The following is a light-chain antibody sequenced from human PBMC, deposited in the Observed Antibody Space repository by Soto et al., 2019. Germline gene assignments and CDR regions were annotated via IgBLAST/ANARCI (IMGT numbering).Light chain of an antibody. CDR3: SSYTSSSIV. J-gene: IGLJ1*01. Sequence: QSVLTQPASVSGSPGQSITISCTGTSSDVGGYNYVSWYQQHPGKAPKLVIYDVSNRPSGVSNRFSGSKSGNTASLTISGLQAEDEADYYCSSYTSSSIVFGTGTKVTVL. CDR1: SSDVGGYNY. CDR2: DVS. V-gene: IGLV2-14*01.